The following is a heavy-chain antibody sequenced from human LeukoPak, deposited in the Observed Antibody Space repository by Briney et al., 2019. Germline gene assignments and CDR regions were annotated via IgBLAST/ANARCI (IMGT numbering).Heavy chain of an antibody. V-gene: IGHV3-74*01. CDR3: ASHFDWRN. Sequence: GSLRLSCAASGFAFSTYWMHWVRQAPGKGLVWVSRINSDGSSTTYADSVKGRFTISRDNAKNTLYLQMNSLRAEDAAVYYCASHFDWRNWGQGTLVTVSS. CDR1: GFAFSTYW. J-gene: IGHJ4*02. CDR2: INSDGSST. D-gene: IGHD3-9*01.